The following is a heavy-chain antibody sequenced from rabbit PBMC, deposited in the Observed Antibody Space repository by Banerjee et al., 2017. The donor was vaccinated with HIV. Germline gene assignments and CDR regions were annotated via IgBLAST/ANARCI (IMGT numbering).Heavy chain of an antibody. D-gene: IGHD6-1*01. J-gene: IGHJ4*01. Sequence: QEQLVESGGGLVTLGGSLTLTCTASGFSFSNKYVMCWVRQAPGKGLEWIACIYTSSGSTWYASWVNGRFTISKTSSTTVTLQMTSLTAADTATYFCARRVGGYTYGFGLWGPGTLVTVS. V-gene: IGHV1S45*01. CDR3: ARRVGGYTYGFGL. CDR1: GFSFSNKYV. CDR2: IYTSSGST.